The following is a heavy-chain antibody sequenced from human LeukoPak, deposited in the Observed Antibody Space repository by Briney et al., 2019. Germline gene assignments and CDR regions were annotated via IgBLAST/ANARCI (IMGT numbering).Heavy chain of an antibody. D-gene: IGHD2-8*01. V-gene: IGHV1-18*01. CDR3: ARGIAPYCTNGVCYIFDY. J-gene: IGHJ4*02. CDR1: GYTFTSYG. CDR2: ISAYNGNT. Sequence: VASVKVSCKASGYTFTSYGISWVRQAPGQGLEWMGWISAYNGNTNYAQKLQGRVTMTTDTSTSTAYMELRSLRSDDTAVYYCARGIAPYCTNGVCYIFDYWGQGTLVTVSS.